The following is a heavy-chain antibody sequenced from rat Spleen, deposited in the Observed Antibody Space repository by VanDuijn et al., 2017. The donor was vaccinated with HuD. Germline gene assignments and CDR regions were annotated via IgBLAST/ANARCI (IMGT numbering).Heavy chain of an antibody. CDR1: GFTFSDYY. CDR2: ISYDGSST. Sequence: EVQLVESDGGLVQPGRSLKLSCAASGFTFSDYYMAWVRQAPTKGLEWVATISYDGSSTYYLDSVKGRFTISRDNAKSTLYLQMDSLRSEDTATYYCARRPWGGGYSDYFDYWGQGVMVTVSS. CDR3: ARRPWGGGYSDYFDY. D-gene: IGHD1-11*01. V-gene: IGHV5-29*01. J-gene: IGHJ2*01.